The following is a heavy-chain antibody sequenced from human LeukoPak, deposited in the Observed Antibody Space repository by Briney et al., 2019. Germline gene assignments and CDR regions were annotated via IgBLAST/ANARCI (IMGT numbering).Heavy chain of an antibody. CDR2: ISASGGGA. D-gene: IGHD2-2*02. Sequence: GGSLRPSCAASGFRFKNFGMTWVRQAPGKGLEWVSTISASGGGAYYADSVKGRFTISRDNSKDTLSLQMNTLRAEDTAVYYCAKDVRRAEYCSATTCYTSSFDYWGQGTLVTVSS. CDR1: GFRFKNFG. CDR3: AKDVRRAEYCSATTCYTSSFDY. J-gene: IGHJ4*02. V-gene: IGHV3-23*01.